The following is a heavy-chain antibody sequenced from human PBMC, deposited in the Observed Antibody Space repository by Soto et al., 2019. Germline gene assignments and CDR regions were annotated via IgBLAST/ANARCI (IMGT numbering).Heavy chain of an antibody. CDR3: ARGNYYGPGSYYTKYQYYSYGMAV. Sequence: QVQLVQSGAEVKKPGSSVKVSCKASGGTFSSYAISWVRQAPGQGLEWMGGIIPIFGTANYAQKFQGRVTITADEPTGTAYMELSSRRSEDTAVYYCARGNYYGPGSYYTKYQYYSYGMAVWAKGTTFTV. J-gene: IGHJ6*04. CDR2: IIPIFGTA. V-gene: IGHV1-69*01. D-gene: IGHD3-10*01. CDR1: GGTFSSYA.